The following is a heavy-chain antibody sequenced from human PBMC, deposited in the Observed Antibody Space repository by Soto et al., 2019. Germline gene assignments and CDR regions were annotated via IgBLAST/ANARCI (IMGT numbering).Heavy chain of an antibody. CDR1: GGSISSYY. Sequence: SKTLSLTWTVSGGSISSYYWRWIRQPPGKGLEWIGYIYYSGSTNYNPSLKSRVTISVDTSKNQFSLKLSSVTAADTAVYYCAREGSIAALTNYYYGMDVWGQGTTVTVSS. CDR3: AREGSIAALTNYYYGMDV. CDR2: IYYSGST. V-gene: IGHV4-59*01. D-gene: IGHD6-6*01. J-gene: IGHJ6*02.